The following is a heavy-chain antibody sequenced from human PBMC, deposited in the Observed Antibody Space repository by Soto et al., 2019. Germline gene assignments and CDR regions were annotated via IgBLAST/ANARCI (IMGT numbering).Heavy chain of an antibody. CDR1: GGSVSSGDYF. CDR3: AREKGYISGPKNFDS. J-gene: IGHJ4*02. D-gene: IGHD5-12*01. V-gene: IGHV4-30-4*01. Sequence: SETLSLTCTVSGGSVSSGDYFWSWIRQPPGKGLEWIGYIYDSGSSYYNPSLKSRVTMSVDTSKNQFSLKLRSVTAADTAMYYCAREKGYISGPKNFDSWGQVTLVTVSS. CDR2: IYDSGSS.